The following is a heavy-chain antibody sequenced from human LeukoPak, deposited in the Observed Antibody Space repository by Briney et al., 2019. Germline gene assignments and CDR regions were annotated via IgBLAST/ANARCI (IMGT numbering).Heavy chain of an antibody. CDR3: ARKGSYFDY. CDR1: GFTFSSYW. V-gene: IGHV3-7*03. Sequence: GSLRLSCAASGFTFSSYWMTWVRQAPGKGLESVAKVNEDGSQQYYVDSVKGRFTISRDNAKKSLYLQMNSLRADDTAFYYCARKGSYFDYWGQGTLVTVSS. J-gene: IGHJ4*02. CDR2: VNEDGSQQ.